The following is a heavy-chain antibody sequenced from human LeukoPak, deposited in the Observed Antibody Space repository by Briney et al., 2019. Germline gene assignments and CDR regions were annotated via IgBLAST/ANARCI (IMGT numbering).Heavy chain of an antibody. D-gene: IGHD5-12*01. J-gene: IGHJ4*02. V-gene: IGHV4-59*01. CDR2: VYHSGST. CDR3: ARDGYSGSDAL. CDR1: GGSISTYY. Sequence: PSETLSLTCTVSGGSISTYYWSWIRQPPGKGLEWIGYVYHSGSTKYNPSLKSRVTISVDTSQNQFSLKLSSVTAADTAVYYCARDGYSGSDALWGQGTLVTVSS.